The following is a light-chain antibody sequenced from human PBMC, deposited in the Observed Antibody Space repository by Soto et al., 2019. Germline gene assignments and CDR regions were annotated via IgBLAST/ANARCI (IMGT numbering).Light chain of an antibody. CDR2: GAS. Sequence: EIVLTQSPGTLSLSPGERATLSCRASQSVSSSYLAWNQQKPGQAPRLLIYGASSRATGIPARFSGSGSGPDSTLTISRLEPEDFAVYYCQQYGSPPFTFGQGTRLKIK. J-gene: IGKJ5*01. CDR3: QQYGSPPFT. CDR1: QSVSSSY. V-gene: IGKV3-20*01.